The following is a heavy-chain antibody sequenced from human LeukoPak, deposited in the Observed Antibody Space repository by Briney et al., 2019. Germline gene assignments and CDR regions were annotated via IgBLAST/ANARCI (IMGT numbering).Heavy chain of an antibody. D-gene: IGHD3-10*01. CDR2: IYSDDDK. Sequence: PPPVNPTLTRRLTCTFSGFSLSTSGVGVGWIRQPPGKALEWLALIYSDDDKRYSPSLKSRLTITKDTSKNQVVLTMTNMDPVDTAPYYCARTPGYYGSGRAYRYFDYWGQGTLVSVSS. CDR3: ARTPGYYGSGRAYRYFDY. CDR1: GFSLSTSGVG. V-gene: IGHV2-5*02. J-gene: IGHJ4*02.